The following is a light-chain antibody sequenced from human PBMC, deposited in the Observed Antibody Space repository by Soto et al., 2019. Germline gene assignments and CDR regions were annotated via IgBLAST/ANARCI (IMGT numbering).Light chain of an antibody. CDR2: DAS. CDR3: QQFVNLPYT. V-gene: IGKV1-33*01. Sequence: DIQMTQSPSSLSASVRDRVIITCQASQDISNYLNWYQQKPGKAPELLIYDASNLETGVPSRFSGSGSGTDFTFTISSLQPDDFATYYCQQFVNLPYTFGQGTKLDIK. J-gene: IGKJ2*01. CDR1: QDISNY.